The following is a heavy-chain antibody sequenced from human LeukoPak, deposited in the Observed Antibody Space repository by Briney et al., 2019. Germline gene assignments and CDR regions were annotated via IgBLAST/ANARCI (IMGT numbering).Heavy chain of an antibody. CDR1: EFTFSDYY. D-gene: IGHD6-19*01. J-gene: IGHJ4*02. Sequence: GSLRLSCAASEFTFSDYYMSWIRQPPGKGLEWIGEINHSGSTNYNPSLKSRVTISVDTSNNQFSLKLSSVTAADTAVYYCARGLGIPVPGNGPHLAYWGQGTLVTVSS. V-gene: IGHV4-34*01. CDR2: INHSGST. CDR3: ARGLGIPVPGNGPHLAY.